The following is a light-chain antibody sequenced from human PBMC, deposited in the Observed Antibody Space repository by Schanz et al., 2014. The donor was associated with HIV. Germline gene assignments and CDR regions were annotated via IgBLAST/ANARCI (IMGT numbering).Light chain of an antibody. V-gene: IGKV3-15*01. CDR1: QSVSSN. J-gene: IGKJ4*01. CDR3: QQPASYPLT. CDR2: GAS. Sequence: EIVMTQSPATLSVSPGERATLSCRASQSVSSNVAWYQQKPGQAPSLLIYGASTRATGIPVRFSGSGSGTDFTLTISSLQPEDFATYYCQQPASYPLTFGGGTKVEIK.